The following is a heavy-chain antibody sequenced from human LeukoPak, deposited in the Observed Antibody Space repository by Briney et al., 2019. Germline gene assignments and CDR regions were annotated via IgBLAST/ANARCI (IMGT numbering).Heavy chain of an antibody. J-gene: IGHJ4*02. CDR2: IDPSDSYT. V-gene: IGHV5-10-1*01. CDR3: ARRRYDILTGYYYFDY. CDR1: GYSFTSYW. D-gene: IGHD3-9*01. Sequence: GESLKISCKGSGYSFTSYWISWVRQMPGKGLEWMGRIDPSDSYTNYSPSFQGHVNISADKSISTAYLQWSSLKASDTAMYYCARRRYDILTGYYYFDYWGQGTLVTVSS.